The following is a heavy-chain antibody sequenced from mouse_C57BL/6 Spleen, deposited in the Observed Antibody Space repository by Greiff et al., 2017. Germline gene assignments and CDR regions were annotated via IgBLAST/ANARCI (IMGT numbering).Heavy chain of an antibody. CDR1: GFNIKDDY. Sequence: VQLQQSGAELVRPGASVKLSCTASGFNIKDDYMHWVKQRTEQGLEWIGWIDPENGDTEYASKFQGKATITADTSSNTAYLQLSSLTSEDTAVYYCTYGEDDSSSYRDFEVWGTGTTVTVSS. V-gene: IGHV14-4*01. CDR3: TYGEDDSSSYRDFEV. D-gene: IGHD1-1*01. CDR2: IDPENGDT. J-gene: IGHJ1*03.